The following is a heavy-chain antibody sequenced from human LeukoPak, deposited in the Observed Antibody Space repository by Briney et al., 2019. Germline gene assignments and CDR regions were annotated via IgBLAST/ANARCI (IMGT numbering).Heavy chain of an antibody. CDR1: GYSMSSGYY. V-gene: IGHV4-38-2*02. CDR2: MYHTGST. CDR3: AELGITMIGGV. Sequence: SETLSLTCTVSGYSMSSGYYWGWIRQPPERGLEWIGSMYHTGSTYYNPSLKSRVTISVDTSKNQFSLKLSSVTAADTAVYYCAELGITMIGGVWGKGTTVTISS. D-gene: IGHD3-10*02. J-gene: IGHJ6*04.